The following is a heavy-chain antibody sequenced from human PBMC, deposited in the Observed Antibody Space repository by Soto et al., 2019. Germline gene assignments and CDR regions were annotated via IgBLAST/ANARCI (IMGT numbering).Heavy chain of an antibody. J-gene: IGHJ4*02. CDR2: INSDGSFT. CDR1: GFTLSSNW. CDR3: ARGSSSWYVSFDS. V-gene: IGHV3-74*01. D-gene: IGHD6-13*01. Sequence: GGSLRLSCAASGFTLSSNWMHWVRQAPGKGLVWVSRINSDGSFTSCADSVKGRFTISRDNAKNTLSLQMNSLRAEDTAVYYCARGSSSWYVSFDSWGQGTLVTVSS.